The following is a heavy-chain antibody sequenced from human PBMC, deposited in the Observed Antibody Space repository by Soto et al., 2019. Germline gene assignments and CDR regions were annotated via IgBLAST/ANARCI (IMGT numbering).Heavy chain of an antibody. D-gene: IGHD6-13*01. J-gene: IGHJ5*02. CDR2: ISGSGGST. CDR1: GFAFISYA. V-gene: IGHV3-23*01. CDR3: AKDFGYCSSLYPRGWFDP. Sequence: GSLRLSCAASGFAFISYAIIFFRQSPGKGLEWVSAISGSGGSTYYADSVKGRFTISRDNSKNTLYLQMNSLRAEDTAVYYCAKDFGYCSSLYPRGWFDPWGQGTLVTVSS.